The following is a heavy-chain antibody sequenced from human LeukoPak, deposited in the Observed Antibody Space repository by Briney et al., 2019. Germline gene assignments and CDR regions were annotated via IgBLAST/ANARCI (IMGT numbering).Heavy chain of an antibody. V-gene: IGHV3-21*01. CDR2: ISSSSSYI. CDR1: GFTFSSYG. Sequence: PGRSLRLSCAASGFTFSSYGMHWVRQAPGKGLEWVSSISSSSSYIYYADSVKGRFTISRDNAKNSLYLQMNSLRAEGTAVYYCARLAGAPSDYWGQGTLVTVSS. CDR3: ARLAGAPSDY. D-gene: IGHD3-10*01. J-gene: IGHJ4*02.